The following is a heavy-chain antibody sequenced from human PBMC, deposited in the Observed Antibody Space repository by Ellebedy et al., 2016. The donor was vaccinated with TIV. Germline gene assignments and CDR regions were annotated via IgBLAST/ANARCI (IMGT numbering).Heavy chain of an antibody. J-gene: IGHJ6*02. CDR2: IIPIFGTA. Sequence: SVKVSCXASGGTFSSYAISWVRQAPGQGLEWMGGIIPIFGTANYAQKFQGRVTITADESTSTAYMELSSLRSEDTAVYYCARAIKSGNYYYGMDVWGQGTTVTVSS. CDR3: ARAIKSGNYYYGMDV. V-gene: IGHV1-69*13. CDR1: GGTFSSYA. D-gene: IGHD2-21*01.